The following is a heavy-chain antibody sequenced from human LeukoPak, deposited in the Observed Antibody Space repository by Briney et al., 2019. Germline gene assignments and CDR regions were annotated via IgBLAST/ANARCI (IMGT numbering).Heavy chain of an antibody. CDR3: ARGPAYQWELLHLEY. D-gene: IGHD1-26*01. V-gene: IGHV1-18*01. Sequence: GAPVKVSCKASGYTFTSYGISWVRQAPGQGLEWMGWISAYNGNTNYAQKLQGRVTMTTDTSTSTAYMELRSLRSDDTAVYYCARGPAYQWELLHLEYWGQGTLVTVSS. CDR1: GYTFTSYG. J-gene: IGHJ4*02. CDR2: ISAYNGNT.